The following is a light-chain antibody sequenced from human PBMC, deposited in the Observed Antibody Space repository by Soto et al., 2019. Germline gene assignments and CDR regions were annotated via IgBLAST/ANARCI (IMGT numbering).Light chain of an antibody. CDR3: SSYAGSKNFV. Sequence: QSALTQPPSASGSPGQSVTIYCTGTSSDVGYYNYVSWYQHHPGKAPKLMISEVSKRPSGVPDRFSGSKSGNTASLTISGLQAEDEADYYCSSYAGSKNFVFGPGTKVTVL. CDR2: EVS. V-gene: IGLV2-8*01. CDR1: SSDVGYYNY. J-gene: IGLJ1*01.